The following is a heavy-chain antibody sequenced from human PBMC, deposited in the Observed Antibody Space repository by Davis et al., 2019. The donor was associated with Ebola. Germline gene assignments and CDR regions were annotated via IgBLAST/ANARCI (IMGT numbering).Heavy chain of an antibody. Sequence: GGSLRLSCAASGFTFSSYSMNWVRQAPGKGLEWVSSISRSSSYIYYADSVKGRFTISRDNAKNSLYLQMNSLRAEDTAVYYCARSPLYYYDSSGYLAYWGQGTLVTVSS. CDR2: ISRSSSYI. CDR3: ARSPLYYYDSSGYLAY. V-gene: IGHV3-21*01. J-gene: IGHJ4*02. CDR1: GFTFSSYS. D-gene: IGHD3-22*01.